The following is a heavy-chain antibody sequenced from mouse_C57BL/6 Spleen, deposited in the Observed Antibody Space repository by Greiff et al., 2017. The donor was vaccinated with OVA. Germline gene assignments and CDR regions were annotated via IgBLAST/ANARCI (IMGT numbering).Heavy chain of an antibody. V-gene: IGHV1-64*01. J-gene: IGHJ2*01. CDR1: GYTFTSYW. CDR2: IHPNSGST. D-gene: IGHD4-1*01. CDR3: ATLTGRYYFDY. Sequence: VQLQQPGAELVKPGASVKLSCKASGYTFTSYWMHWVKQRPGQGLEWIGMIHPNSGSTNYNEKFKSKATLTVDKSSSTAYMQLSSLTSEDSAVYYCATLTGRYYFDYWGQGTTLTVSS.